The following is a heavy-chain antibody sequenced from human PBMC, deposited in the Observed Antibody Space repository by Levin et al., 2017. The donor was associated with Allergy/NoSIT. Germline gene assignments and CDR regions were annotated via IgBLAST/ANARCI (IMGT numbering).Heavy chain of an antibody. CDR2: IYSGGST. CDR1: GFTVSSNY. CDR3: ARGIGYCSGGSCYRKAQKNYYYYGMDV. J-gene: IGHJ6*02. D-gene: IGHD2-15*01. V-gene: IGHV3-66*01. Sequence: GESLKISCAASGFTVSSNYMSWVRQAPGKGLEWVSVIYSGGSTYYADSVKGRFTISRDNSKNTLYLQMNSLRAEDTAVYYCARGIGYCSGGSCYRKAQKNYYYYGMDVWGQGTTVTVSS.